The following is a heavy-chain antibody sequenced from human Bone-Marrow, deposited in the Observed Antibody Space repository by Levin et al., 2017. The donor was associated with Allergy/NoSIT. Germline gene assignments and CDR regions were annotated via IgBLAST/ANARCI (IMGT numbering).Heavy chain of an antibody. CDR2: ITSKAYGATP. Sequence: GGSLRLSCTASGFTFGDYAVSWFRQPPGKGLEWVGFITSKAYGATPQYAASVKGRFSISRDDSAGIAYLQMNSLKTEDTAVYYCTRNAVVVHFDFWGQGTLVTVSS. V-gene: IGHV3-49*03. D-gene: IGHD2-15*01. CDR1: GFTFGDYA. J-gene: IGHJ4*02. CDR3: TRNAVVVHFDF.